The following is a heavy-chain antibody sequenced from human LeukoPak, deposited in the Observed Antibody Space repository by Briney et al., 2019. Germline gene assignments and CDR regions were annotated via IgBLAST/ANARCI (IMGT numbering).Heavy chain of an antibody. Sequence: ASVKVSCKASGYTFTSYGISWVRQAPGQGLEWMGWISAYNGNTNYAQKLQGRVTMTTDTSTSTAYMELSSLRSEDTAVYYCARGVVGSSGWYAIDYWGHGTLVTVSS. CDR1: GYTFTSYG. CDR3: ARGVVGSSGWYAIDY. D-gene: IGHD6-19*01. J-gene: IGHJ4*01. V-gene: IGHV1-18*01. CDR2: ISAYNGNT.